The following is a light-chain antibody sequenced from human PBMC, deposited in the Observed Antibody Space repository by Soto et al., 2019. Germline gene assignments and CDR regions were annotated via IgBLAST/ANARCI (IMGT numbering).Light chain of an antibody. Sequence: EIVLTQSQPTLSVSPGERASLSCRASQSVSSSYLAWYQQRPGQAPRLLIYTASSRATGIPDRFSGSGSGTDFTLTISRLEPEDFAVYYCQQYGSSPRTFGQGTKVDI. CDR2: TAS. CDR1: QSVSSSY. CDR3: QQYGSSPRT. V-gene: IGKV3-20*01. J-gene: IGKJ1*01.